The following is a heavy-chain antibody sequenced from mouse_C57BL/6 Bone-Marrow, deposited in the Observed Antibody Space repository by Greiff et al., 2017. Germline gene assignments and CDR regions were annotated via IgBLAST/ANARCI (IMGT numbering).Heavy chain of an antibody. CDR1: GYTFTSYG. CDR2: IYPRSGNT. V-gene: IGHV1-81*01. D-gene: IGHD1-1*02. Sequence: QVQLQQSGAELARPGASVKLSCKASGYTFTSYGISWVKQRTGQGLEWIGEIYPRSGNTYYNEKFKGKATLTADKSSSTAYMELRSLTSEDSAVYFCARDYRVKAYWGQGTLVTVSA. CDR3: ARDYRVKAY. J-gene: IGHJ3*01.